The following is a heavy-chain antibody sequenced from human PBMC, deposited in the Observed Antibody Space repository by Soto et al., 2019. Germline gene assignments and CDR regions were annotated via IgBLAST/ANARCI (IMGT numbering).Heavy chain of an antibody. CDR1: GFTFSSYG. D-gene: IGHD4-17*01. CDR2: ISYHGNDK. J-gene: IGHJ4*02. CDR3: AKDHLLTTVTTVGD. Sequence: GGSLRLSCAASGFTFSSYGMHWVRQAPGKGLEWVAVISYHGNDKYYAESVKGRFTISRDNFKNTLYLQMDSLRVEDTAVYYCAKDHLLTTVTTVGDWGQGTLVTVSS. V-gene: IGHV3-30*18.